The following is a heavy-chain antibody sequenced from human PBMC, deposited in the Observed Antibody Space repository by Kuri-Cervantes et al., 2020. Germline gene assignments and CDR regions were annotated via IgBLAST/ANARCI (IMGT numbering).Heavy chain of an antibody. V-gene: IGHV4-39*06. D-gene: IGHD2-2*01. Sequence: SETLSLTCTVSGGSISSSSYYWGWIRQPPGKGLEWIGSIYYSRSTYYNPSLKSRVTISVDTSKNQFTLKLSSVTAAATAVYCCASGRGGVVPAAKSDYWGQGTLVTVSS. CDR1: GGSISSSSYY. CDR2: IYYSRST. CDR3: ASGRGGVVPAAKSDY. J-gene: IGHJ4*02.